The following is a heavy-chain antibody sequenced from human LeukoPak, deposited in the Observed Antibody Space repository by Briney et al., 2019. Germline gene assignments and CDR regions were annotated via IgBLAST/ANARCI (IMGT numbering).Heavy chain of an antibody. Sequence: GGSLRLSCAASGFTFSSYSMNWVRQAPGKGLEWVSSISSSSSYIYYADSVKGRFTISRDNAKNSLYLQMNSLRAEDTAVYYCARSRGYVDAFDIWGQGTMVTVSS. J-gene: IGHJ3*02. CDR1: GFTFSSYS. CDR3: ARSRGYVDAFDI. V-gene: IGHV3-21*01. D-gene: IGHD3-16*01. CDR2: ISSSSSYI.